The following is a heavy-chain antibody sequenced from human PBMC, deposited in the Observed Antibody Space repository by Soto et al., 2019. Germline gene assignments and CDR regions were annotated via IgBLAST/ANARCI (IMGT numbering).Heavy chain of an antibody. CDR2: IYYSGST. CDR3: ARPSVPYCSSTSCYGRGDFDY. Sequence: SETLSLTCTVSGGSISSYYWGWIRQPPGKGLEWIGSIYYSGSTYYNPSLKSRVTISVDTSKNQFSLKLSSVTAADTAVYYCARPSVPYCSSTSCYGRGDFDYWGQGTLVTVSS. CDR1: GGSISSYY. V-gene: IGHV4-39*01. J-gene: IGHJ4*02. D-gene: IGHD2-2*01.